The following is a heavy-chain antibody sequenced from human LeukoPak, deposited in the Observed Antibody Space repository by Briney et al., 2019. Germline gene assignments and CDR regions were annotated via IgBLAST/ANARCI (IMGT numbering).Heavy chain of an antibody. V-gene: IGHV3-23*01. CDR1: GFTFSSYA. D-gene: IGHD3-16*01. CDR3: AKDLDDYVWGSAFDY. CDR2: ISGSGGST. J-gene: IGHJ4*02. Sequence: LPGGSLRLSCAASGFTFSSYAMSWVRQAPGKGLEWVSAISGSGGSTYYADSVKGRFTISRDNSKNTLYLQMNSLGAEDTAVYYCAKDLDDYVWGSAFDYWGQGTLVTVSS.